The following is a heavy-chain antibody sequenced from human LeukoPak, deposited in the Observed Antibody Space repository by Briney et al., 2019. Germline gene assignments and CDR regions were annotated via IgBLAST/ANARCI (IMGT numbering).Heavy chain of an antibody. CDR2: INSDGSST. J-gene: IGHJ4*02. CDR1: GFTFSSYW. D-gene: IGHD2-2*01. CDR3: ARPQQDCSSTSCYYFDY. Sequence: PGGSLRLSCAASGFTFSSYWMHWVRQAPGKGLVWVSRINSDGSSTNYADSVKGRFTISRDNAKNSLYLQMNSLRAEDTAVYYCARPQQDCSSTSCYYFDYWGQGTLVTVSS. V-gene: IGHV3-74*01.